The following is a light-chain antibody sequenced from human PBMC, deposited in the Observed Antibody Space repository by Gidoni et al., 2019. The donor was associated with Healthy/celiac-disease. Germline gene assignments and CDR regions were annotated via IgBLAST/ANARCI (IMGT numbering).Light chain of an antibody. CDR1: SSDVGGYNY. J-gene: IGLJ3*02. CDR2: EVS. V-gene: IGLV2-14*01. Sequence: QSALTQPASVSGSPGQSITISCTGTSSDVGGYNYVSWYHKHPGKAPKLMIYEVSNRPSWVSNRFSGSKSGNTASLTISGLQAEDEADYYCSSYTSSNTLWVFGGGTKLTVL. CDR3: SSYTSSNTLWV.